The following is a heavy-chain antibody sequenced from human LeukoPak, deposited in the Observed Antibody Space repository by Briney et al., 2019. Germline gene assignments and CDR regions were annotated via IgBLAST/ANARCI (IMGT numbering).Heavy chain of an antibody. CDR2: ISAYNGNT. CDR1: GYTFTSYG. D-gene: IGHD5-12*01. V-gene: IGHV1-18*01. J-gene: IGHJ6*03. CDR3: ARDSYSGYDYSYYYYYMDV. Sequence: ASVKVSCKASGYTFTSYGISWVRQAPGQGLEWMGWISAYNGNTNYAQKLQGRVTMTTDTSTSTAYMELRSLRSDDTAVYYCARDSYSGYDYSYYYYYMDVWGKGTTVTISS.